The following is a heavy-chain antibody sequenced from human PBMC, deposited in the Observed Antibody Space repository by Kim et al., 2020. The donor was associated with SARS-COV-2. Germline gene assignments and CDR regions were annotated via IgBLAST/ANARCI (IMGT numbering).Heavy chain of an antibody. CDR3: ARDDVVVVAALLRWSGMDV. CDR2: ISSSSSYI. J-gene: IGHJ6*02. Sequence: GGSLRLSCAASGFTFSSYSMNWVRQAPGKGLEWVSSISSSSSYIYYADSVKGRFTISRDNAKNSLYLQMNSLRAEDTAVYYCARDDVVVVAALLRWSGMDVWGQGTTVTVSS. D-gene: IGHD2-15*01. CDR1: GFTFSSYS. V-gene: IGHV3-21*01.